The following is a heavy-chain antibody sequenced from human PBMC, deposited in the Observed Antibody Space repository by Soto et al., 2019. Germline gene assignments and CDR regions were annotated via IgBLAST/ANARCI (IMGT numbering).Heavy chain of an antibody. CDR2: IIPILGIA. V-gene: IGHV1-69*08. Sequence: QVQLVQSGAEVKTPGSSAKVSCKASGGTFSSYTISWVRQAPGQGLEWMGRIIPILGIANYAQKFQGRVTITADKSTSTAYMELSSLRSEDTAVYYCARDQTTVTIETTFDYWGQGTLVTVSS. D-gene: IGHD4-4*01. J-gene: IGHJ4*02. CDR3: ARDQTTVTIETTFDY. CDR1: GGTFSSYT.